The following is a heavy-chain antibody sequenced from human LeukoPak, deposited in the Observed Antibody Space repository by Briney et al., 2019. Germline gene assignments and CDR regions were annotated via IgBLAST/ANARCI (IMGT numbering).Heavy chain of an antibody. Sequence: PGGSLRLSCAASGFTFSDSVTHWVRQASGKGLEWVGLIRSKGYNYATAYAESVKGTFTISRDDSKNTAYLQMNNLKTEDTAVYYCARQGPNWNDDFDYWGQGTLVTVSS. CDR3: ARQGPNWNDDFDY. V-gene: IGHV3-73*01. J-gene: IGHJ4*02. D-gene: IGHD1-20*01. CDR1: GFTFSDSV. CDR2: IRSKGYNYAT.